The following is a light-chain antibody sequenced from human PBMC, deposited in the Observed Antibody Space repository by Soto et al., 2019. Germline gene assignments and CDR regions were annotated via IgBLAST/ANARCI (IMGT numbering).Light chain of an antibody. CDR2: AAS. J-gene: IGKJ4*01. CDR1: QDISSW. CDR3: QQGDSFPFT. V-gene: IGKV1-12*01. Sequence: DIQMTQSPSSVSASVGDTVTITCRASQDISSWVAWYQQKPGKAPKLLISAASSLQSGVPTRFSGSGSGTVFTLIISGLQPEDFATYFCQQGDSFPFTFGGGTKVEIK.